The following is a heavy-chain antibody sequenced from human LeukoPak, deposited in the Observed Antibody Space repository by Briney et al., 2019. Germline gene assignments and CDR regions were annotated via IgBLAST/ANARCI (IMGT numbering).Heavy chain of an antibody. J-gene: IGHJ4*02. D-gene: IGHD4-17*01. V-gene: IGHV3-73*01. CDR1: GFIFSGSA. Sequence: GGSLKLSCAASGFIFSGSAMHWVRQAPGKGLEWVGRIRSKSNGYATAYAASVKGRFTISRDDSKNTAYLQMTSLKTEDTAVYYCTSHDYGDYPFDYWGQGTLVTVSS. CDR3: TSHDYGDYPFDY. CDR2: IRSKSNGYAT.